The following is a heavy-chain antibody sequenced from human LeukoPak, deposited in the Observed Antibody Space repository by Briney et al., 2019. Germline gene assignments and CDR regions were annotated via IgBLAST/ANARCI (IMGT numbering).Heavy chain of an antibody. Sequence: SETLSLTCTVSGGSISGYYWSWIRQPPGKGLEYIGYTYYSGSTNYNPSPNSRVTMSVDTSKNQFSLKLSSVTAADTAVYYCARDHAVRELYFDYWGQGTLVTVSS. V-gene: IGHV4-59*12. D-gene: IGHD3-10*01. J-gene: IGHJ4*02. CDR1: GGSISGYY. CDR2: TYYSGST. CDR3: ARDHAVRELYFDY.